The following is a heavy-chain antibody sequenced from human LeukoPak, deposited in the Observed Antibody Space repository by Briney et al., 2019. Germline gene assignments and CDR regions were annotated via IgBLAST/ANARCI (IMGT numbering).Heavy chain of an antibody. CDR3: AMSMVRGVIRNAFDI. Sequence: GGSLRLSCAASGFTFSSYAMHWVRQAPGKGLEWVAVISYDGSNKYYADSVKGRFTISRDNSKNTLYLQMNSLRAEDTAVYYCAMSMVRGVIRNAFDIWGQGTMVTVSS. CDR1: GFTFSSYA. V-gene: IGHV3-30-3*01. CDR2: ISYDGSNK. D-gene: IGHD3-10*01. J-gene: IGHJ3*02.